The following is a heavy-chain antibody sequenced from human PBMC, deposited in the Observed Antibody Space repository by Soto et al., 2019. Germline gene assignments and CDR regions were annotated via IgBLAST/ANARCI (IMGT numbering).Heavy chain of an antibody. Sequence: QVQLAQSGAEVKKPGAPVTVSCKASGYTFSSYGISWVRQAPGQGLEWVGWISVHNGYTKYATELQGSVTMTKDTSTSTAYMELRSLRSDDSAVYYCARLEHNFGPHDYWGQGTLVTVTS. CDR3: ARLEHNFGPHDY. CDR2: ISVHNGYT. V-gene: IGHV1-18*01. D-gene: IGHD1-1*01. CDR1: GYTFSSYG. J-gene: IGHJ4*02.